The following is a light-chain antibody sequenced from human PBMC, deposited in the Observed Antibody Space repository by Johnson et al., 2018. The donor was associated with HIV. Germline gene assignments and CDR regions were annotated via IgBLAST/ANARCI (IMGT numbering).Light chain of an antibody. CDR2: QDS. CDR3: GTWDNSLLYV. CDR1: KLGDKY. V-gene: IGLV3-1*01. Sequence: VLTQPPSVSVSPGQTASITCSGDKLGDKYACWYQQKPGQSPVLVIYQDSKRPSGIPERFSGSNSGTTATLTISGTQAMDEADYYCGTWDNSLLYVFGTGTKVTVL. J-gene: IGLJ1*01.